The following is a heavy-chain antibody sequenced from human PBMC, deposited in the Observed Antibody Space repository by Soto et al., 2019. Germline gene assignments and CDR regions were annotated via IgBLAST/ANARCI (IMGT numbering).Heavy chain of an antibody. D-gene: IGHD3-10*01. CDR2: INHSGST. CDR1: GGSCSGYY. J-gene: IGHJ6*02. V-gene: IGHV4-34*01. CDR3: ARGRSYYGSGSYPNYYYGMDV. Sequence: SXTLSLTCAVYGGSCSGYYWSCIRQRPWKSRQRIGEINHSGSTNYNPSLKSRVTISVDTSKNQFSLKLSSVTAADTAVYYCARGRSYYGSGSYPNYYYGMDVWGQGTTVTVSS.